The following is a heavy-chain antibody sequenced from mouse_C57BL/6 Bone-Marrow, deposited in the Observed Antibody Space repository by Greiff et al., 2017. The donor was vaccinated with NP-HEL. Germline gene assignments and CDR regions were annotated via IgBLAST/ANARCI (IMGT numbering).Heavy chain of an antibody. V-gene: IGHV1-18*01. Sequence: VQLQQSVPELVKPGASVKLSCTASGYTFTDYNMHWVKQSHEQSLEWIGNINPNNGGTNYNQKFQGKATLTVDTSSSTAYLQLSSLRSEDTAIDYCATSFSDAMDYWGQGTSVTVSS. CDR2: INPNNGGT. CDR1: GYTFTDYN. CDR3: ATSFSDAMDY. J-gene: IGHJ4*01.